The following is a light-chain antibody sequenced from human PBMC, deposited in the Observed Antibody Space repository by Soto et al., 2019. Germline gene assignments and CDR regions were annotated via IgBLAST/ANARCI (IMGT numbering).Light chain of an antibody. V-gene: IGKV3-20*01. CDR3: QQYGSSPLT. Sequence: EIVLTQSPGTLYLSPGERATLSCRASQSVSSSYLAWYQQKPGQAPRLLIYGASSRATGIPDRFSDSGSGTDFTLTISRLQPEHFAVYYCQQYGSSPLTFGGGTKVDIK. J-gene: IGKJ4*01. CDR1: QSVSSSY. CDR2: GAS.